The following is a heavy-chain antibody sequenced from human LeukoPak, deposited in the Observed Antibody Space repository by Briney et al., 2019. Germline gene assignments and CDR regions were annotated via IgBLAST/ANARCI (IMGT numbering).Heavy chain of an antibody. J-gene: IGHJ4*02. CDR2: ITGDGRST. CDR1: GFTFDDA. V-gene: IGHV3-43*02. Sequence: GGSPRLSCAASGFTFDDAVHWVRQAPGKGLEWVSHITGDGRSTYYADSVKGRFTISRDNSKDSLYLQMTSLRTEDTAYYYCAKSTSYFGSGTYLDSWGQGTLVTVSS. D-gene: IGHD3-10*01. CDR3: AKSTSYFGSGTYLDS.